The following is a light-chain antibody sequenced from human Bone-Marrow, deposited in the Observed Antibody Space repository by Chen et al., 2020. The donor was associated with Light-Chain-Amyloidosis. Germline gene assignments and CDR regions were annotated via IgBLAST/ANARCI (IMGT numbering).Light chain of an antibody. J-gene: IGLJ1*01. CDR3: SSYTITNTLV. CDR2: EIT. CDR1: SSDVGGDNH. V-gene: IGLV2-14*01. Sequence: QFALTHPASVPGSPGQAITISCTGTSSDVGGDNHVSWYQQHPDKAPKLMIYEITNRPSWVPDRFSGSKSDNTASLTISGLQTEDEADYFCSSYTITNTLVFGSGTRVTVL.